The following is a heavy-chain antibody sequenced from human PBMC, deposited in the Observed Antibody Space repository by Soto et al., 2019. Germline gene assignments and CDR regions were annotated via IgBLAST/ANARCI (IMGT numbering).Heavy chain of an antibody. CDR2: IIPILGIA. CDR3: ARAPPLYSSSSSYYFDY. CDR1: GGTFSSYT. D-gene: IGHD6-6*01. V-gene: IGHV1-69*02. J-gene: IGHJ4*02. Sequence: SVKVSCKASGGTFSSYTISWVRQAPGQGLEWMGRIIPILGIANYAQKFQGRVTITADKSTSTAYMELSSLRSEDTAVYYCARAPPLYSSSSSYYFDYWGQGTLVTVSS.